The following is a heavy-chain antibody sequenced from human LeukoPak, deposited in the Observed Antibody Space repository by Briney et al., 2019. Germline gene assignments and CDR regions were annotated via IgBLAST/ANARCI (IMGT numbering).Heavy chain of an antibody. CDR2: IYDSGTT. J-gene: IGHJ4*02. D-gene: IGHD2-2*01. CDR1: GGSINNYY. Sequence: PSETLSLTCTVSGGSINNYYWSWIRQPLGRGLEWIGHIYDSGTTNYNPPLKSRVSISMDTSTNQFSLKLSSVTAADTAVYYCARDTYCTSTNCFAYFHYWGPGTLVTVSS. V-gene: IGHV4-59*01. CDR3: ARDTYCTSTNCFAYFHY.